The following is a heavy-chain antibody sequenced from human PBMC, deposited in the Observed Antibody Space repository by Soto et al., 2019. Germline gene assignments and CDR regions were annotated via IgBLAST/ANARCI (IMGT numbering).Heavy chain of an antibody. D-gene: IGHD2-8*01. CDR3: ARDTNGLSY. Sequence: PGGALRLSCSASGFTFSDYYMSWIRQAPGKGQEWVSYIKGDGSRTNYPDSVKGRFTMSRDNAKNTVSLQMNSLRVDDTAVYYCARDTNGLSYWGQGTLVTRLL. V-gene: IGHV3-11*06. J-gene: IGHJ4*02. CDR2: IKGDGSRT. CDR1: GFTFSDYY.